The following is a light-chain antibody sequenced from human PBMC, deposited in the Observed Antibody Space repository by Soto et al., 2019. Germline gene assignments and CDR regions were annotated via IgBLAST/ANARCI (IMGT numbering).Light chain of an antibody. Sequence: QSVLTQPPSVSGAPGQRVTISCTGRSSNIGTDYDVHWYQQFPGRAPKLLIYGNSNRPSGVPDRFSGSKSGTSASLAITGLQAEDEADYYCHSFDTSLSGSVFGGGTKLTVL. J-gene: IGLJ3*02. CDR1: SSNIGTDYD. V-gene: IGLV1-40*01. CDR2: GNS. CDR3: HSFDTSLSGSV.